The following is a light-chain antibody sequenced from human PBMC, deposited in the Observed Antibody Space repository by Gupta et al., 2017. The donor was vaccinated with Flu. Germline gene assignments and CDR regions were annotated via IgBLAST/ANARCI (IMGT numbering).Light chain of an antibody. J-gene: IGLJ3*02. CDR2: EVS. CDR1: SSDVGGYDY. CDR3: GSDASTNTDVV. Sequence: QSALAQPDSVSASPGQSIGISCTCTSSDVGGYDYVSYYQQHPGKAPKLILFEVSRRPGVTSDRFSGSKSGNTAFLTISVQPDEEAAYYYCGSDASTNTDVVFGGGTKLTVL. V-gene: IGLV2-14*01.